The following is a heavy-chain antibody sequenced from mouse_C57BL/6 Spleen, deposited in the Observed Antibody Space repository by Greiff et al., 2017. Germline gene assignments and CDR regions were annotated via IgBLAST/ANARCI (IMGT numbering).Heavy chain of an antibody. D-gene: IGHD2-2*01. CDR1: GYAFSSSW. V-gene: IGHV1-82*01. CDR3: ARWSTMVTGDY. Sequence: VQLQQSGPELVKPGASVKISCKASGYAFSSSWMNWVKQRPGKGLEWIGRIYPGDGDTNYNGKFKGKATLTADKSSSTAYMQLSSLTSEDSAVYFCARWSTMVTGDYRGQSTTLTVSS. CDR2: IYPGDGDT. J-gene: IGHJ2*01.